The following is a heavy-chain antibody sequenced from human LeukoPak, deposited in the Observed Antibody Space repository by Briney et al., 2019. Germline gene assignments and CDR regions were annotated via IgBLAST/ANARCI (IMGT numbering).Heavy chain of an antibody. CDR1: GYTFTGYY. CDR2: INPNSGGT. V-gene: IGHV1-2*02. D-gene: IGHD3-10*01. J-gene: IGHJ5*02. CDR3: ARANMVRGVGLFFDRNWFGP. Sequence: ASVTVSCKASGYTFTGYYMHWVRQAPGQGLEWMGWINPNSGGTNYAQTFQGRVTMTRDTSISTAYMELSGLRSDDTAVYYCARANMVRGVGLFFDRNWFGPWGQGTLVTVSS.